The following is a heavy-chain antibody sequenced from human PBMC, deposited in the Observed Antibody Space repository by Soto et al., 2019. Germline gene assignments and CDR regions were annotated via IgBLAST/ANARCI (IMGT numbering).Heavy chain of an antibody. Sequence: QITLKESGPTLVKPTQTLTLTCTFSGFSFSTSGVGVGWIRQPPGKALEWLALIYWDDDKRYSPSLKSRLTITKDTSKNQVVLTMTNMDPVDTATYYCAHSHYDYVWGSYRKNYFDYWGQGTLVTVSS. J-gene: IGHJ4*02. CDR1: GFSFSTSGVG. V-gene: IGHV2-5*02. D-gene: IGHD3-16*02. CDR3: AHSHYDYVWGSYRKNYFDY. CDR2: IYWDDDK.